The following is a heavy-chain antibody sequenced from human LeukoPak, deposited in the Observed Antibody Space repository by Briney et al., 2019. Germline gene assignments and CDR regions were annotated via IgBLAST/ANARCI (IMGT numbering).Heavy chain of an antibody. CDR1: GYTFTSYD. Sequence: ASVKVSCKASGYTFTSYDINWVRQATGQGLEWMGWMNPNSGNTGYAQKFQGRVTITRNTSISTAYMELSSLRSEDTAVYYCARFYYGSESHFDYWGQGTLVTVSS. J-gene: IGHJ4*02. D-gene: IGHD3-10*01. V-gene: IGHV1-8*03. CDR3: ARFYYGSESHFDY. CDR2: MNPNSGNT.